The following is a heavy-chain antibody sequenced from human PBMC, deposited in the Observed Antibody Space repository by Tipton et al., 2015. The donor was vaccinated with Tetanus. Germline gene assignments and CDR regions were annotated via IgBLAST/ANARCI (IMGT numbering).Heavy chain of an antibody. J-gene: IGHJ4*02. CDR3: ARKGTAIPIDY. Sequence: SLRLSCAASGFTFSAYWMSWVRQAPGKGLEWVSLISSGDTYIHYADSVKGRFTISRDNAENSLYLEMTNLTAEDTAIYYCARKGTAIPIDYWGQGTLVTVSS. CDR2: ISSGDTYI. CDR1: GFTFSAYW. D-gene: IGHD2-21*02. V-gene: IGHV3-21*01.